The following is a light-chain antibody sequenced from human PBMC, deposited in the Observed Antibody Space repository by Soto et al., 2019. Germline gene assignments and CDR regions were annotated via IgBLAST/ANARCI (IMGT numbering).Light chain of an antibody. V-gene: IGKV3-15*01. CDR1: QSINSA. CDR3: QQGHNWPLT. Sequence: EIVMTQSPATLSLSPGERAALSCRASQSINSALAWYQQKPGQPPRLLIYGASTRATGVPARFTGSESGSEFTLTISGLQSEDFAVYYCQQGHNWPLTFGKGTRLEI. CDR2: GAS. J-gene: IGKJ2*01.